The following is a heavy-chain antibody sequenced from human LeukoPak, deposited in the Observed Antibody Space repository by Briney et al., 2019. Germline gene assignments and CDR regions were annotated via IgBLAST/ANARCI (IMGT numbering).Heavy chain of an antibody. J-gene: IGHJ6*03. Sequence: TGGSLRLSCAASGFTFSNAWMSWVRQAPGKGLEWVGRIKSKTDGGTTDYAAPVKGRFTISRDDSKNTLYLQMNSLKTEDTAVYYCTTDPDVASYYYYMDVWGKGITVTISS. D-gene: IGHD1-14*01. V-gene: IGHV3-15*01. CDR2: IKSKTDGGTT. CDR1: GFTFSNAW. CDR3: TTDPDVASYYYYMDV.